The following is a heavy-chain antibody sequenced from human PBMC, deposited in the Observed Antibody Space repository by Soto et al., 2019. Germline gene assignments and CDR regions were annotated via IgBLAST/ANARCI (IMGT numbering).Heavy chain of an antibody. CDR1: GFTFSSYW. D-gene: IGHD2-15*01. Sequence: GGSLRLSCAASGFTFSSYWMHWVRQAPGKGLVWVSRINSDGSSTSYADSVKGRFTISRDNAKSTLYLQMNSLRAEDTAVYYCVRTSLVVAAATREDYWGQGTLVTVSS. CDR3: VRTSLVVAAATREDY. V-gene: IGHV3-74*01. J-gene: IGHJ4*02. CDR2: INSDGSST.